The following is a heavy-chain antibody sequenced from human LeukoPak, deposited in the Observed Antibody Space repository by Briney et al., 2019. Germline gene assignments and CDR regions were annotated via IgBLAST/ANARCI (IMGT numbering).Heavy chain of an antibody. CDR3: ARLRGARYCYFDL. V-gene: IGHV4-4*02. D-gene: IGHD4-17*01. J-gene: IGHJ2*01. CDR2: IYYSGST. Sequence: SETLSLTCAVSGGSISSSNGWSWVRQPPGKGLEWIGEIYYSGSTNCNPSLKRRVTISVDKSKNQFSLKLSSVTAADAAVLSFARLRGARYCYFDLRGGGAKATVSS. CDR1: GGSISSSNG.